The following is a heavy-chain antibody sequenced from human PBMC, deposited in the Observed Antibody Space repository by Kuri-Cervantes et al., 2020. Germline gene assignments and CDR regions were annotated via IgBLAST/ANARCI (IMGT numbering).Heavy chain of an antibody. V-gene: IGHV4-59*04. J-gene: IGHJ4*02. CDR2: IYYSGST. CDR3: AREVFVVVPAARVVFDY. D-gene: IGHD2-2*01. CDR1: GGSISSYY. Sequence: SETLSLTCTVSGGSISSYYWSWIRQPPGKGLEWIGYIYYSGSTYYNPSLKSRVTISVDTSKNQFSLKLSSVTAADTAVYYCAREVFVVVPAARVVFDYWGQGTLVTVSS.